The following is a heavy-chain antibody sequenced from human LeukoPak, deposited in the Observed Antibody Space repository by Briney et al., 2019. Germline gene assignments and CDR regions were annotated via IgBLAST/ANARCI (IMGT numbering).Heavy chain of an antibody. CDR2: INHSGST. CDR1: GGSFSGYY. Sequence: PSETLSLTCAVCGGSFSGYYWSWIRQPPGKGLEWIGEINHSGSTNYNPSLKSRVTISVDTSKNQFSLKLSSVTAADTAVYYCTRVAVDAAMLFGFDYWGPGTLVTVSS. J-gene: IGHJ4*02. CDR3: TRVAVDAAMLFGFDY. D-gene: IGHD5-18*01. V-gene: IGHV4-34*01.